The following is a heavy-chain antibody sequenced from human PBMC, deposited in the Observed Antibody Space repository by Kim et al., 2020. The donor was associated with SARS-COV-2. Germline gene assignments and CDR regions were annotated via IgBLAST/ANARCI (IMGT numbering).Heavy chain of an antibody. CDR3: AKDRSSGWQYYYYGMDV. Sequence: VKGRFTNARDNAKNSLYLQMNSLRAEDTALYYCAKDRSSGWQYYYYGMDVWGQGTTVTVSS. V-gene: IGHV3-9*01. D-gene: IGHD6-19*01. J-gene: IGHJ6*02.